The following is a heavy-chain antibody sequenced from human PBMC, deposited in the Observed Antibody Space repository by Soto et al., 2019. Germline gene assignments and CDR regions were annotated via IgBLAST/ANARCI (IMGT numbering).Heavy chain of an antibody. CDR2: LIPIFGTS. Sequence: SVKVSCKASGYTFTSYGISWVRQAPGQGLEWMGRLIPIFGTSNYEQKFQNRVTITADKSTSTAYMELSSLRSEDTAVYYCARDRGDDSVFYYYYGLDVWG. V-gene: IGHV1-69*06. CDR1: GYTFTSYG. J-gene: IGHJ6*02. CDR3: ARDRGDDSVFYYYYGLDV. D-gene: IGHD5-12*01.